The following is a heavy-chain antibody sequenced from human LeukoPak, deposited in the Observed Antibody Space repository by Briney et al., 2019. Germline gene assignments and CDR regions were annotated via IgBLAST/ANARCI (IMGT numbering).Heavy chain of an antibody. D-gene: IGHD3-22*01. J-gene: IGHJ4*02. CDR2: ISAYNGNT. Sequence: ASVKVSCTASGYTFTSYGISWVRQAPGQGLGWMGWISAYNGNTNYAQKLQGRVTMTTDTSTSTAYMELRSLRSDDTAVYYCARSDYYYDSSGPVWDFDYWGQGTLVTVSS. V-gene: IGHV1-18*01. CDR1: GYTFTSYG. CDR3: ARSDYYYDSSGPVWDFDY.